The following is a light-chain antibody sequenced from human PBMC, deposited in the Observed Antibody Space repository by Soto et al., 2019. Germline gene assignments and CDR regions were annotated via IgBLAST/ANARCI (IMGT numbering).Light chain of an antibody. CDR3: AAWDDSLNGVV. J-gene: IGLJ2*01. Sequence: QSVLTQPPSASGTPGQRVTISCSGSSSNIGTNAVNWYQRLPGTAPKLLIYSSNQRPSGVPDRFSGSKSGTSASLAISGLQSEDEADYHCAAWDDSLNGVVFGGGTQLTVL. CDR2: SSN. V-gene: IGLV1-44*01. CDR1: SSNIGTNA.